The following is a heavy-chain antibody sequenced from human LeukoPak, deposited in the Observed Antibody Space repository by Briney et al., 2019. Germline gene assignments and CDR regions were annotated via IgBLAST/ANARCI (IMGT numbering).Heavy chain of an antibody. CDR2: SYTSGST. CDR3: AREYSNSEPYYFDY. D-gene: IGHD4-11*01. Sequence: SETLSLTCTVSGASISTYYWSWIRQPAGRGLEWIGRSYTSGSTNYNPSLKSRVTMSVDPSKNQFSLKLRSVTAADTAVYYCAREYSNSEPYYFDYWGQGTLVTVSS. V-gene: IGHV4-4*07. CDR1: GASISTYY. J-gene: IGHJ4*02.